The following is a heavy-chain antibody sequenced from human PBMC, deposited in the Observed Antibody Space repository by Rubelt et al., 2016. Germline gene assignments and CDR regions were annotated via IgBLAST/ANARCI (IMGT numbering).Heavy chain of an antibody. CDR1: GFTFNDFS. V-gene: IGHV3-23*04. CDR3: GRGAEQGDY. D-gene: IGHD1/OR15-1a*01. Sequence: EVQLVESGGDLVQPGGSLRLSCAASGFTFNDFSLTWVRLAPGQGLEWVSAIRCSGGSTYYADSVKGRFTSSRDNSKNKLYLQMTSLRAEDRAVYYCGRGAEQGDYWGQGTLVTVSS. CDR2: IRCSGGST. J-gene: IGHJ4*02.